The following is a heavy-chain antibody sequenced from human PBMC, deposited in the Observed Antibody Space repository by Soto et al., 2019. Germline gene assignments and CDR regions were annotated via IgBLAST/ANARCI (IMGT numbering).Heavy chain of an antibody. CDR3: ARGGSYGLNY. CDR2: IYHSGST. D-gene: IGHD5-18*01. CDR1: GGSISSGGYS. J-gene: IGHJ4*02. V-gene: IGHV4-30-2*01. Sequence: SETLSLTCAVSGGSISSGGYSWSWIRQPPGKGLEWIGYIYHSGSTYYNPSLKSRVTISVDGSKNQFSLKLSSVTAADTAVYYCARGGSYGLNYWGQGTLVTVSS.